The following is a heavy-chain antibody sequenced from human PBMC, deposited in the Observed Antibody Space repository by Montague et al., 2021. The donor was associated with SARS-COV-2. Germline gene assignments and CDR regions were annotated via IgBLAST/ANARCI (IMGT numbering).Heavy chain of an antibody. CDR1: GGSFTDHY. D-gene: IGHD6-19*01. CDR3: AGWQPASAGAFVM. J-gene: IGHJ3*02. Sequence: SETLSLTCAVYGGSFTDHYWTWIRQPPGKGLEWIGEVNHRGSTNYNPSLKSRVIVSVDASTQQFSLNVISVTAADTAVYFCAGWQPASAGAFVMWGQGTMVTVSP. V-gene: IGHV4-34*01. CDR2: VNHRGST.